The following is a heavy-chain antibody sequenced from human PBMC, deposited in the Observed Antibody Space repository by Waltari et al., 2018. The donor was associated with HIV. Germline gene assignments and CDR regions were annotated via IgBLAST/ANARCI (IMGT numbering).Heavy chain of an antibody. V-gene: IGHV4-4*02. J-gene: IGHJ6*02. CDR2: SYHSGST. CDR1: GGSISSSNW. Sequence: QVQLQESGPGLVKPSGTLSLTCAVSGGSISSSNWWSWVRQPPGKGLEWIGESYHSGSTNYNPSLKSRVTISVDKSKNQFSLKLSSVTAADTAVYYCARVDIVVVPAAMVYYYYYGMDVWGQGTTVTVSS. D-gene: IGHD2-2*01. CDR3: ARVDIVVVPAAMVYYYYYGMDV.